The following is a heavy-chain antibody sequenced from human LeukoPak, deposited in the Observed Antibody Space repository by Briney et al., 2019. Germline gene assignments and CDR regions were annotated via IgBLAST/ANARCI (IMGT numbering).Heavy chain of an antibody. CDR1: GGSISSSSYY. V-gene: IGHV4-39*01. D-gene: IGHD2-15*01. CDR3: ASDRIEVDAFDI. J-gene: IGHJ3*02. CDR2: IYYSGST. Sequence: NSSEALSLTCTVSGGSISSSSYYWGWIRQPPGKGLEWIGSIYYSGSTYYNPSLKSRVTISVDTSKNQFSLKLSSVTAADTAVYYCASDRIEVDAFDIWGQGTMVTVSS.